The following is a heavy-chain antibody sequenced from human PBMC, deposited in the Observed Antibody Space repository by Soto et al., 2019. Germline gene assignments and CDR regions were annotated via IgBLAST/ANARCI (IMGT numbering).Heavy chain of an antibody. CDR2: IKQDGSEK. CDR1: GFTFSSYW. J-gene: IGHJ4*02. D-gene: IGHD1-26*01. V-gene: IGHV3-7*03. CDR3: ARDRSGSYIDY. Sequence: GGSLRLSCAASGFTFSSYWMSWVRQAPGKGLEWVANIKQDGSEKYYVDSVKGRFTISRDNAKNSLYLQMNSLRAEGTAVYYCARDRSGSYIDYWGQGTLVTVSS.